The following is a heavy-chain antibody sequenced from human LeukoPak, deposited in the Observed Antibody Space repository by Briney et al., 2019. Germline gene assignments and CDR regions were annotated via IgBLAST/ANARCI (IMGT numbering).Heavy chain of an antibody. V-gene: IGHV1-18*04. D-gene: IGHD4/OR15-4a*01. CDR1: GYTFTKYG. J-gene: IGHJ4*02. CDR3: ARKPTAYPNDY. Sequence: ASVKVSRKASGYTFTKYGISWVRQAPGQGLERMGWISAYNGNTHYAQRLQGRVTVTTETSTSTAYMELRSLSPDDTAIYYCARKPTAYPNDYWGQGTLVTVSS. CDR2: ISAYNGNT.